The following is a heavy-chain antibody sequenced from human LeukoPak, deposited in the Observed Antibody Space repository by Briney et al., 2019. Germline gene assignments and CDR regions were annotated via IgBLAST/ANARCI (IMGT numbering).Heavy chain of an antibody. CDR2: IIAYNGNT. CDR3: ARDRTLAAILN. V-gene: IGHV1-18*01. CDR1: GYTFSDYG. Sequence: GSSVKVSCKATGYTFSDYGISCVRQAPGQGLEWMGWIIAYNGNTNYAQKFQGRVIMTTDTSTRTAYMELRSLRSDDTAVYYCARDRTLAAILNWGQGTLVTVSS. J-gene: IGHJ4*02. D-gene: IGHD2-15*01.